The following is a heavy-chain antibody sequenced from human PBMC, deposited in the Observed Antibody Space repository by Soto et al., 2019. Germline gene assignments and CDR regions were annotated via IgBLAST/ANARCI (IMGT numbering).Heavy chain of an antibody. CDR3: ARRGVGAAATNWFDP. CDR2: MYHGGTT. Sequence: PSETLSLTCSVSGGSISSGSYYWGWIRQTPGRGLEWIASMYHGGTTYSNPSLKSRVTISVDTSKNQFSLRLTSVTAADPAVYCCARRGVGAAATNWFDPWGQGILVTVSS. V-gene: IGHV4-39*01. D-gene: IGHD3-16*01. CDR1: GGSISSGSYY. J-gene: IGHJ5*02.